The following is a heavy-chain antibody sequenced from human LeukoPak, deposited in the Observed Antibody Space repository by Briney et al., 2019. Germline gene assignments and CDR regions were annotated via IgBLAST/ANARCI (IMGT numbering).Heavy chain of an antibody. CDR3: ARETGDQAFDI. Sequence: GGSLRLSCVGSGVTFSGYSMNWVRQAPGEGLEWVSCIGSSSRSIYYADSVKGRFTISRDNAKNSLYLQMNSLRAEDTAVYYCARETGDQAFDIWGQGTMVTVSS. CDR2: IGSSSRSI. CDR1: GVTFSGYS. J-gene: IGHJ3*02. D-gene: IGHD7-27*01. V-gene: IGHV3-21*01.